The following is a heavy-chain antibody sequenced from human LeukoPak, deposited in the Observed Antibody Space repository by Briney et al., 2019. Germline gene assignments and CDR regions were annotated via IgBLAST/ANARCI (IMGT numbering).Heavy chain of an antibody. J-gene: IGHJ5*02. Sequence: ASVKVSCKASGYTFTSYYMHWVRQAPGQGLEWMGIINPSGGSTSYAQKFQGRVTMTRDTSTSTVYMELRSLRSDDTAVYYCARDLENTVTNVGNNWFDPWGQGTLVTVSS. CDR3: ARDLENTVTNVGNNWFDP. V-gene: IGHV1-46*01. D-gene: IGHD4-11*01. CDR1: GYTFTSYY. CDR2: INPSGGST.